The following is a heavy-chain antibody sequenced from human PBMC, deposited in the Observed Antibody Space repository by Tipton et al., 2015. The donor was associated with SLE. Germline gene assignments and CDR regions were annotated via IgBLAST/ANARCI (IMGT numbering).Heavy chain of an antibody. CDR1: GFTFDDYG. V-gene: IGHV3-20*04. D-gene: IGHD6-19*01. Sequence: SLRLSCAASGFTFDDYGMSWARQAPGKGLEWVSGINWDGGSTGYADSVKGRFTISRDNAKNSLYLQMNSLRAEDTALYYCARQTPDSSGWLFDYWGQGTLVTVSS. J-gene: IGHJ4*02. CDR3: ARQTPDSSGWLFDY. CDR2: INWDGGST.